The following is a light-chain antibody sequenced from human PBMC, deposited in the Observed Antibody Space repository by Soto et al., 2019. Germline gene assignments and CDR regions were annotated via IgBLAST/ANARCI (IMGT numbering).Light chain of an antibody. Sequence: SSELTQPPSVSVAPGRTARITCGRTNIGSKSVHWYQQQPGQAPVLVIYYDSDRPSGIPERFSGSNSGDTATLTISRVEAGDEADYYCQVWDSSSDHPVFGGGTKLTVL. CDR1: NIGSKS. CDR3: QVWDSSSDHPV. CDR2: YDS. V-gene: IGLV3-21*04. J-gene: IGLJ2*01.